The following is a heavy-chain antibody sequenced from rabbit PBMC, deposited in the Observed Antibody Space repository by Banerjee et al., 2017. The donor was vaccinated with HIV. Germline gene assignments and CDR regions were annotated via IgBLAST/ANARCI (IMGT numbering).Heavy chain of an antibody. CDR2: IYTGSSGST. Sequence: QQQLEESGGGLVKPGASLTLTCTASGFSFSSSDWICWVRQAPGKGLEWIACIYTGSSGSTYYASWAKGRFIISKTSSTTVALQMTSLTAADTATYFCAREGYYTDGNAYAHGMDLWGPGTLVTVS. CDR3: AREGYYTDGNAYAHGMDL. J-gene: IGHJ6*01. D-gene: IGHD6-1*01. V-gene: IGHV1S45*01. CDR1: GFSFSSSDW.